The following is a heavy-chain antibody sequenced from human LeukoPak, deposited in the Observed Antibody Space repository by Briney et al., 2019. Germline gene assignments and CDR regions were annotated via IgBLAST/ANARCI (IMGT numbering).Heavy chain of an antibody. Sequence: ASVKVSCKASGYTFTAYHIHWVRQAPGQGLEWMGWINANSGGTNYAQSFQDRVTMTRDTSISTAYMELSRLTSDDTAVYYCAKGNDSVWGSYRGPLDYWGQGTPVTVSS. V-gene: IGHV1-2*02. CDR3: AKGNDSVWGSYRGPLDY. J-gene: IGHJ4*02. CDR1: GYTFTAYH. D-gene: IGHD3-16*01. CDR2: INANSGGT.